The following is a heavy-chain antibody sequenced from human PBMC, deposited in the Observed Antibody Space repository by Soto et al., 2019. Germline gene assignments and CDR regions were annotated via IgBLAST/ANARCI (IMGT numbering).Heavy chain of an antibody. Sequence: QVQLVQSGAEVKKPGASVKVSCKASGYTFTSYYMHWVRQAPGQGLEWMGIINPSGGSTSYAQKFQGRVTMPRHTSTRTVYMELSSLRSEDTAVYYCALEATHAFDIWGKGTMVTVSS. CDR2: INPSGGST. CDR3: ALEATHAFDI. V-gene: IGHV1-46*01. CDR1: GYTFTSYY. D-gene: IGHD5-12*01. J-gene: IGHJ3*02.